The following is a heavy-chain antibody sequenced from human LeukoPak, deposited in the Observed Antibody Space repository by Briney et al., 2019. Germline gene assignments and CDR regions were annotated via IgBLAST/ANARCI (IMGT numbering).Heavy chain of an antibody. Sequence: PGGPLRLPCAVSGFTFIGSAMHGVPRASGKGLEGVGRIKSKTDGGTTDYAAPVKGRFTISRDDSKNTLYLQMNSLKTEDTAVYYCTTSYYYDSSGYYAADYWGQGTLVTVSS. J-gene: IGHJ4*02. V-gene: IGHV3-15*01. CDR1: GFTFIGSA. CDR3: TTSYYYDSSGYYAADY. D-gene: IGHD3-22*01. CDR2: IKSKTDGGTT.